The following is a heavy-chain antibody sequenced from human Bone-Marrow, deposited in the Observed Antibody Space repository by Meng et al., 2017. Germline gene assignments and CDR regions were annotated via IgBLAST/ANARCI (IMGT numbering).Heavy chain of an antibody. V-gene: IGHV3-73*01. CDR1: GVSFRDSD. CDR3: TIDTRGHI. J-gene: IGHJ3*02. D-gene: IGHD5-12*01. CDR2: IGTKPKSYAA. Sequence: ESLKISCAVPGVSFRDSDIHWVRQASGKGLEWVGRIGTKPKSYAAAYAASVRGRFTISRDDSETTAYLQMNSLKTEDTALYYCTIDTRGHIWGQGSMVTVSS.